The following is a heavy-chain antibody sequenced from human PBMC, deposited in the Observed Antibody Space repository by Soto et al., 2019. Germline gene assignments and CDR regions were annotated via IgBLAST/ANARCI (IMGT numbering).Heavy chain of an antibody. CDR3: ARDMYSSGWYSDY. D-gene: IGHD6-19*01. CDR2: ISYDGSNK. V-gene: IGHV3-30-3*01. CDR1: GFTFSSYA. Sequence: PGGSLRLSCAASGFTFSSYAMHWVRQAPGKGLEWVAVISYDGSNKYYADSVKGRFTISRDNSKNTLYLQMNSLRAEDTAVYYCARDMYSSGWYSDYWGQGTLVTVSS. J-gene: IGHJ4*02.